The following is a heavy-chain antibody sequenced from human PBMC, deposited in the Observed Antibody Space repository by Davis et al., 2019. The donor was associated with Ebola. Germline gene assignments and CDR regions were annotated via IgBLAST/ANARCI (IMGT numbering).Heavy chain of an antibody. CDR3: ARDRWTGKYYFDY. J-gene: IGHJ4*02. CDR2: ISSSSSTI. D-gene: IGHD1-14*01. Sequence: PGGSLRLSCAASGFTFSSYSMNWVRQAPGKGLEWVSYISSSSSTIYYADSVKGRFTISRDNAKNSLYLQMNSLRAEDTAVYYCARDRWTGKYYFDYWGQGTLVTVSS. CDR1: GFTFSSYS. V-gene: IGHV3-48*01.